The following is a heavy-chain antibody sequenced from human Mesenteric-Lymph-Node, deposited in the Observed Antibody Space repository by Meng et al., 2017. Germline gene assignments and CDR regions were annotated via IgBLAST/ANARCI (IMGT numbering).Heavy chain of an antibody. Sequence: ASVKVSCKASGYTFTGYYMHWVRQAPGQGLEWMGWINPNSGGTNYAQKFQGRVTMTRDTSISTAYMELSRLRSDDTAVYYGARDPDDYGGPFPQRWGQGTLVTVSS. J-gene: IGHJ1*01. V-gene: IGHV1-2*02. CDR1: GYTFTGYY. CDR2: INPNSGGT. CDR3: ARDPDDYGGPFPQR. D-gene: IGHD4-23*01.